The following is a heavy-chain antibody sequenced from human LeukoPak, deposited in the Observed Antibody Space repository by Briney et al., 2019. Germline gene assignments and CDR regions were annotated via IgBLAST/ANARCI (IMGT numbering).Heavy chain of an antibody. CDR3: ARSSGGSDGAFDY. V-gene: IGHV1-2*02. CDR1: GYTFTGHY. D-gene: IGHD1-26*01. J-gene: IGHJ4*02. CDR2: INPNSGGT. Sequence: ASVKVSCKASGYTFTGHYMHWVRQAPGQGLEWMGWINPNSGGTNYAQKFQGRVTMTRDTSISTAYMELSRLRSDDTAVYYCARSSGGSDGAFDYWGQGTLVTVSS.